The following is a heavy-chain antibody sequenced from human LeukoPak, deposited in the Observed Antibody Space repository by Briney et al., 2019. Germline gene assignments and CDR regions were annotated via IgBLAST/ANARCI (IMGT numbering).Heavy chain of an antibody. V-gene: IGHV3-23*01. CDR1: GFSFNSYG. CDR2: ISGSGRST. Sequence: GGSLRLSCAASGFSFNSYGMNWVRQAPGKGLEWVSSISGSGRSTYYADSVKGRFTISRDSSKNSLYLQMNSLRAEDTAVYYCARDRDGIALIRDRRYYYMDVWGKGTTVTVSS. J-gene: IGHJ6*03. CDR3: ARDRDGIALIRDRRYYYMDV. D-gene: IGHD3-10*01.